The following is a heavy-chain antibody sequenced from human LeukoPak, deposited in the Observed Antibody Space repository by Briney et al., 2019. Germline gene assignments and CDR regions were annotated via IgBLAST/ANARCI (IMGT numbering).Heavy chain of an antibody. CDR3: ARENIVVVPAAIPGPYYYYYMDV. V-gene: IGHV3-30*03. Sequence: GGSLRLSCAASGFTFSSYGMHWVRQAPGKGLEWVAVISYDGSNKYYADSVKGRFTISRDNSKNTLYLQMNSLRAEDTAVYYCARENIVVVPAAIPGPYYYYYMDVWGKGTTVTVSS. J-gene: IGHJ6*03. D-gene: IGHD2-2*02. CDR1: GFTFSSYG. CDR2: ISYDGSNK.